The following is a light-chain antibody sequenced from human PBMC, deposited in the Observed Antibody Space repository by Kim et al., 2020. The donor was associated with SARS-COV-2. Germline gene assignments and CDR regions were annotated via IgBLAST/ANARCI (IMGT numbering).Light chain of an antibody. J-gene: IGKJ1*01. Sequence: DIQMTQSPSTLSASVGDRVTITCRASQSVSTYLAWYQQKPGKAPKLLIDQASSLESGVSSRFSGSGSGTEFTLTISSLQPDDFATYYCQQFHSYSLTFGQGTKVDIK. CDR1: QSVSTY. CDR3: QQFHSYSLT. CDR2: QAS. V-gene: IGKV1-5*03.